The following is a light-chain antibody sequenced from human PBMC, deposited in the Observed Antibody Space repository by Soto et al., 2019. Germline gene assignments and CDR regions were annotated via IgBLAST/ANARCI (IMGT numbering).Light chain of an antibody. CDR3: QQYDNFPLT. CDR1: QDIVYF. J-gene: IGKJ4*01. Sequence: DIQMTQSPSSLSAAVGDRVTITCQASQDIVYFLNRYQQKPGKAPKLLIYGASNLETGVPSRFSGSRSGTDFTFTISSLQPEDTATYYCQQYDNFPLTFGGGTKVEIK. CDR2: GAS. V-gene: IGKV1-33*01.